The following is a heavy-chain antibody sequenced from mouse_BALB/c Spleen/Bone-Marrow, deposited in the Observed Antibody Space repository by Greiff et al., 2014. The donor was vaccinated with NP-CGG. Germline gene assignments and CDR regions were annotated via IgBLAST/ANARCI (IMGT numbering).Heavy chain of an antibody. D-gene: IGHD2-1*01. CDR2: IYPHTSDT. CDR3: VRAPPHTSVVTRDY. CDR1: GYPFTDYN. Sequence: EVQLQQSGPELVKPGASVKISCKASGYPFTDYNMHWVKQSHGKSLEWIGYIYPHTSDTGYNQKFKSKATLTVDISSSTAYMELRSLTSEDSAVYDCVRAPPHTSVVTRDYWGQGTTLTVSS. J-gene: IGHJ2*01. V-gene: IGHV1S29*02.